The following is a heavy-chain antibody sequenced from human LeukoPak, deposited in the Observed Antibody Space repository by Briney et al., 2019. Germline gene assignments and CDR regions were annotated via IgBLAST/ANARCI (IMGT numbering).Heavy chain of an antibody. CDR2: IYYSGST. CDR1: GGSISSCSYY. V-gene: IGHV4-39*07. Sequence: PSETLSLTCTVSGGSISSCSYYWGWIRQPPGKGLEWIGSIYYSGSTYYNPSLKSRVTISVDTSKNQFSLKLSSVTAADTAVYYCARTLRFLEWSTTENWFDPWGQGTLVTVSS. J-gene: IGHJ5*02. D-gene: IGHD3-3*01. CDR3: ARTLRFLEWSTTENWFDP.